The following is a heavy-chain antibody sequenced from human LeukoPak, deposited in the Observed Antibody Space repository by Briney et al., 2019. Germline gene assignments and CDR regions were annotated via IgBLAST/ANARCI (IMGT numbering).Heavy chain of an antibody. CDR2: IYHSGST. D-gene: IGHD2-2*01. V-gene: IGHV4-4*02. Sequence: PSETLSLTCAVSGGSISSSNWWSWVRQPPGKGLEWIGEIYHSGSTNYNPSLKSRVTISVDKSKNQFSLKLSSVTAADTAVYYCASTRRYCSSTSCQRAFDIWGQGTMVTVSS. J-gene: IGHJ3*02. CDR1: GGSISSSNW. CDR3: ASTRRYCSSTSCQRAFDI.